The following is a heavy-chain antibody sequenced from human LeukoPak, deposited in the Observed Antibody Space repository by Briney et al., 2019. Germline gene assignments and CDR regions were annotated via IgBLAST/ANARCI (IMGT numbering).Heavy chain of an antibody. V-gene: IGHV1-46*01. J-gene: IGHJ4*02. CDR2: INPSGGST. D-gene: IGHD7-27*01. CDR1: GGTFSSYA. CDR3: ASNPPRTGDFNY. Sequence: ASVKVSCKASGGTFSSYAISWVRQAPGQGLVWMGIINPSGGSTSYAQKFQGRVTMTRDTSTSTVYMELSSLRSEDTAVYYCASNPPRTGDFNYWGQGALVTVSS.